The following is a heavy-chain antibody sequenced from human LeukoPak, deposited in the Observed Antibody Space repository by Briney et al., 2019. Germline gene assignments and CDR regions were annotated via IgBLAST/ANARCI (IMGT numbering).Heavy chain of an antibody. V-gene: IGHV4-39*02. J-gene: IGHJ4*02. CDR1: SGSISSSSYY. D-gene: IGHD3-16*01. CDR3: ARVISSRGGY. CDR2: IYYSGST. Sequence: PSETLSLTCTVSSGSISSSSYYWGWIRQPPGKGLEWIGSIYYSGSTYYNPSLKSRVTISRDNAKNSLYLQMNSLRAEDTAVYYCARVISSRGGYWGQGTLVTVSS.